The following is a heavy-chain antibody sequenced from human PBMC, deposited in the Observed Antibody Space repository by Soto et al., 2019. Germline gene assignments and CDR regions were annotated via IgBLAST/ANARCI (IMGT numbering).Heavy chain of an antibody. D-gene: IGHD3-10*01. Sequence: QVQLVQSGAEVKKPGASVKVSCKASGYTFTSYDINWVRQATGQGLEWMGWMNPNSGNTGYAQKFQGRVTMTRHTSIGTAYMELSSLRSEDTAVYYCARGESLRFGGSSDYWGQGTLVTVSS. CDR1: GYTFTSYD. V-gene: IGHV1-8*01. J-gene: IGHJ4*02. CDR3: ARGESLRFGGSSDY. CDR2: MNPNSGNT.